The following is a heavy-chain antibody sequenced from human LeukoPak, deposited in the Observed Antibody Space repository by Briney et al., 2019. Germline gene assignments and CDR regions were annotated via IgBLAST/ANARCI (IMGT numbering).Heavy chain of an antibody. V-gene: IGHV3-23*01. J-gene: IGHJ5*02. CDR1: GFTFSSYA. CDR3: AKGLYDSSGYNWFDP. CDR2: ISGSGGST. D-gene: IGHD3-22*01. Sequence: GGSLRLSCAASGFTFSSYAMSWVRQAPGKGLEWVSAISGSGGSTYYADSVKGRFTISRDNSKNTLYLQMNSLRAEDTAVYYCAKGLYDSSGYNWFDPWGQGTLVTVSS.